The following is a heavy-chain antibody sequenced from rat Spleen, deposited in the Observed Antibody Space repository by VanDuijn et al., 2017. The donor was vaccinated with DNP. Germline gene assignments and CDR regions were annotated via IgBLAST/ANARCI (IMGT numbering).Heavy chain of an antibody. CDR3: TRNDYRSYLNDY. V-gene: IGHV5-7*01. D-gene: IGHD1-8*01. J-gene: IGHJ2*01. CDR1: GFTFTYYG. CDR2: ISYDGSST. Sequence: EVQLVESGGGLVQPGRSLKLSCAASGFTFTYYGMAWVRQPPTKGLEWVATISYDGSSTYYRDSVKGRFTISRDNAKSTLYLPMYSLRSEDTANYNSTRNDYRSYLNDYWGQGVMVTGSS.